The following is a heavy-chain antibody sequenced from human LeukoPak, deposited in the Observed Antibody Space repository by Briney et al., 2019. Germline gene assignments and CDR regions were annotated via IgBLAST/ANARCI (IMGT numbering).Heavy chain of an antibody. CDR3: ARLLGSSWEGRKYYYYYYYTDV. CDR2: IYPGDSDT. V-gene: IGHV5-51*01. CDR1: GYSFTSYW. D-gene: IGHD6-13*01. Sequence: HGESLKISCKGSGYSFTSYWIGWVRQMPGKGLEWMGIIYPGDSDTRYSPSFQDQVTISADKSISTAYLQWSSLKASDTAMYYCARLLGSSWEGRKYYYYYYYTDVWGKGTTVTVSS. J-gene: IGHJ6*03.